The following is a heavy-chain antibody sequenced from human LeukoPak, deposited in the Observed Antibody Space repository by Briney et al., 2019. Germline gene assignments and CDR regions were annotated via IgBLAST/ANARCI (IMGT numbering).Heavy chain of an antibody. CDR1: GGSISSGDYY. J-gene: IGHJ4*02. Sequence: SQTLSLTCTVSGGSISSGDYYWSWIRQPPGKGLEWIAYISDIGSINYNPSLKSRVTISLDTSKNQFSLKLSSVTAADTAVYYCARLGSGYDLVFDYWGQGTLVTVSS. V-gene: IGHV4-30-4*01. CDR2: ISDIGSI. CDR3: ARLGSGYDLVFDY. D-gene: IGHD5-12*01.